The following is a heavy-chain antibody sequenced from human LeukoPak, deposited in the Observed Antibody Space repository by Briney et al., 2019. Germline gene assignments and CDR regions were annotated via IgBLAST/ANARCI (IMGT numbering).Heavy chain of an antibody. D-gene: IGHD1-26*01. CDR3: ARVPESVGINYFDS. J-gene: IGHJ4*02. CDR2: INHRGNT. CDR1: GGSFSGNF. V-gene: IGHV4-34*01. Sequence: SETLSLTCAVYGGSFSGNFWSWVRQPPGKGLEWIGEINHRGNTNYNPSLKSRATISVDTSKNQFSLKLRSVTAADTAVYYCARVPESVGINYFDSWGQGTQVTVPS.